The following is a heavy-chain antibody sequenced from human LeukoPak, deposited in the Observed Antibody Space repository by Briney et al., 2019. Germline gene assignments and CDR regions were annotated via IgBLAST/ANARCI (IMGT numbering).Heavy chain of an antibody. D-gene: IGHD3-9*01. V-gene: IGHV3-7*05. CDR3: ARLNDWRFDY. CDR1: GFTFSTHW. CDR2: IKEDGSEK. Sequence: PGGSLRLSCAASGFTFSTHWMSWVRQAPGKGLEWVANIKEDGSEKYYVDSVKGRLTISRDNAKNSLYLQMNSLRAEDTAVYYCARLNDWRFDYWGQGTLVTVSS. J-gene: IGHJ4*02.